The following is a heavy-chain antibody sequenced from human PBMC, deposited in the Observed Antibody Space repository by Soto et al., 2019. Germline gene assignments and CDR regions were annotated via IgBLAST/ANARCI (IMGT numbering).Heavy chain of an antibody. J-gene: IGHJ4*02. CDR3: ARGGLEPFDH. V-gene: IGHV3-74*01. CDR2: ISDYGRI. D-gene: IGHD1-1*01. Sequence: PGGSLRLSCAASGFTFGNYWMHWVRQAPGKGLVWVSRISDYGRINYADSVKDRFIISRDDARSELYLQLNDLRAEDTATYYCARGGLEPFDHWGQGALVTVS. CDR1: GFTFGNYW.